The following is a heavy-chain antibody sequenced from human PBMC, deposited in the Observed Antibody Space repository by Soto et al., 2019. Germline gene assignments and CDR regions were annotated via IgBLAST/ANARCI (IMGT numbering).Heavy chain of an antibody. Sequence: EVQLAESGGGMVQPGGSLRLSCVASGFTFSSYDMHWVRQAPGKGLEYVSSISSNGGTTYIGNSVKGRFTISRDNSKNTLYLQMGSLRAEDMAVYYCVRRVSGNYDYWGQGTLVTVSS. V-gene: IGHV3-64*01. CDR3: VRRVSGNYDY. D-gene: IGHD1-7*01. J-gene: IGHJ4*02. CDR2: ISSNGGTT. CDR1: GFTFSSYD.